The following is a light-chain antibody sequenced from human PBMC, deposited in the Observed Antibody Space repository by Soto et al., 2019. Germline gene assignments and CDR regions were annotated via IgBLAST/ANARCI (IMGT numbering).Light chain of an antibody. CDR1: SSDVGRYNY. CDR2: EVS. CDR3: CSYAGSNTLV. V-gene: IGLV2-14*01. J-gene: IGLJ1*01. Sequence: QSVLTQPASVSGSPGQSITISCTGTSSDVGRYNYVSWYQQYPGKAPKLIIYEVSNRPSGVSDRFSGSKSGNTASLTISGLQAEDEADYFCCSYAGSNTLVFGTGTKVTV.